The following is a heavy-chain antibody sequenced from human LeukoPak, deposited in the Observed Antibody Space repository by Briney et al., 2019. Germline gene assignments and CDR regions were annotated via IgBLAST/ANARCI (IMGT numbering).Heavy chain of an antibody. CDR3: ARGFVPSGRLTGTYFDY. CDR2: IKQDGSEK. Sequence: PGGSLRLSCAASGFTFHNFAMHWVRQAPGKGLEWVANIKQDGSEKYYVDSVKGRFTISRDNAKNSLYLQMNSLRAEDTAVYYCARGFVPSGRLTGTYFDYWGQGTLVTVSS. CDR1: GFTFHNFA. D-gene: IGHD1-20*01. J-gene: IGHJ4*02. V-gene: IGHV3-7*01.